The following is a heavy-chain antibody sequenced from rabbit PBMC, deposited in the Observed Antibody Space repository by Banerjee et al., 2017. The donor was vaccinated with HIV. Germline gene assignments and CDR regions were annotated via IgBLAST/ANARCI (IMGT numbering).Heavy chain of an antibody. CDR2: INYGGNT. Sequence: QSLEESGGDLVKPGASLTLTCTASGFSLSNNYVMCWVRQAPGKGLEYIGYINYGGNTYYASWAKGRFTISKTSSTTVTLQMTSLTAADTATYFCARCYRYNDYGNSNLWGQGTLVTVS. J-gene: IGHJ4*01. V-gene: IGHV1S40*01. D-gene: IGHD2-1*01. CDR3: ARCYRYNDYGNSNL. CDR1: GFSLSNNYV.